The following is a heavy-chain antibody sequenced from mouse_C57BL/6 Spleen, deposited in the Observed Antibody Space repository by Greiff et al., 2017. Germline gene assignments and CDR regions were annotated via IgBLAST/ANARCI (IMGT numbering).Heavy chain of an antibody. CDR1: GYTFTDYE. V-gene: IGHV1-15*01. CDR3: TRDGSSYGYFDY. Sequence: QVQLQQSGAELVRPGASVTLSCKASGYTFTDYEMHWVKQTPVHGLEWIGAIDPETGGTAYNQKVKGKAILTADKSSSTAYMELRSLTSEDSAVYYCTRDGSSYGYFDYWGQGTTLTVSS. J-gene: IGHJ2*01. CDR2: IDPETGGT. D-gene: IGHD1-1*01.